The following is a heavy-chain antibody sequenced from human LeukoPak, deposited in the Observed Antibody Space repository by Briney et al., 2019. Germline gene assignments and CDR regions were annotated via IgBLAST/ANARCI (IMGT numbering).Heavy chain of an antibody. V-gene: IGHV1-2*02. J-gene: IGHJ4*02. Sequence: GASVKASCKASGYTFTGYYMHWVRQAPGQGLEWMGWINPNSGGTNYAQKFQGRVTMTRDTSISTAYMELSRLRSDDTAVYYCARVLPYCSGGSCYLGYWGQGTLVTVSS. CDR2: INPNSGGT. CDR3: ARVLPYCSGGSCYLGY. CDR1: GYTFTGYY. D-gene: IGHD2-15*01.